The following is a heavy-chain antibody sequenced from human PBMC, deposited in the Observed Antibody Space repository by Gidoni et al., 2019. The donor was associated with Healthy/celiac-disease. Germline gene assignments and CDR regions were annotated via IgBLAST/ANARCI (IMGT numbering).Heavy chain of an antibody. CDR2: IGTAGYT. Sequence: EVQLVESVGGLVQPGGSLRLSCSASGFTFSTYDMPWLRQATGKGLEWGSAIGTAGYTYYPGSVKGGFTIAREKAKNSLYLQMTSLRAEETAVYYCARVSSASDWYFDLWGRGTLVTVSS. J-gene: IGHJ2*01. CDR1: GFTFSTYD. V-gene: IGHV3-13*01. CDR3: ARVSSASDWYFDL. D-gene: IGHD6-6*01.